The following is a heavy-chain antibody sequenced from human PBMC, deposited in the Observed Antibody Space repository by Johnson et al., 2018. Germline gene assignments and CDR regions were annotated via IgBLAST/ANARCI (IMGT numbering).Heavy chain of an antibody. D-gene: IGHD5-18*01. Sequence: VQLVESGGGVVQPGRSLRLSCAASGFTFSSYAMTWVRQAPGKGLEWVSAISGSGGSTYYADSVKGRFTISRDNSKNKLYLQMNSLRAEDTAVYYCAKVRVVDTAMFDAFDIWGQGTMVTVSS. CDR3: AKVRVVDTAMFDAFDI. CDR1: GFTFSSYA. J-gene: IGHJ3*02. V-gene: IGHV3-23*04. CDR2: ISGSGGST.